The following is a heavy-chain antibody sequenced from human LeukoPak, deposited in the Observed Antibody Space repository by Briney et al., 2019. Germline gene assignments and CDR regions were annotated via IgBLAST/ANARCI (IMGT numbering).Heavy chain of an antibody. J-gene: IGHJ2*01. Sequence: PGGSLRLSCAGSGFTFSNAWMNWVRQAPGKGLEWVGRIKSKANGGTIDYAAPVTGRFTISRDDSKNTLSLQMDSLKIEDTAVYYCATGWYFDFWGRGTLVTVSS. CDR2: IKSKANGGTI. CDR3: ATGWYFDF. CDR1: GFTFSNAW. V-gene: IGHV3-15*01.